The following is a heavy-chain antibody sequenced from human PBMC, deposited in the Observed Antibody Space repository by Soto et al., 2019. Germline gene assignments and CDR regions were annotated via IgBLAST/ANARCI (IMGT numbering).Heavy chain of an antibody. D-gene: IGHD3-22*01. V-gene: IGHV3-33*08. Sequence: EGSLRLSCAASGFTFSSYGMHWVRQAPGKGLEWVAVIWYDGSNKYYADSVKGRFTISRDNSKNTLYLQMNSLRAEDTAVYYCARDRDYYDSSGYYLDAFDIWGQGTMVTVSS. CDR1: GFTFSSYG. CDR2: IWYDGSNK. J-gene: IGHJ3*02. CDR3: ARDRDYYDSSGYYLDAFDI.